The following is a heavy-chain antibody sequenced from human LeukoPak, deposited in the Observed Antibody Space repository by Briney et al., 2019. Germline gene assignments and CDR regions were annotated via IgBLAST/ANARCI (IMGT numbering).Heavy chain of an antibody. D-gene: IGHD1-1*01. CDR1: GYTFTNYY. Sequence: ASVKVSCKASGYTFTNYYIHWVRQAPGHGLEWMGISNPSGDSTNYAQKFQGRVTMTRDASTSTVYMDLSSLRSEDTAVYYCARWTTTFLDYWGQGTLVTVSS. J-gene: IGHJ4*02. CDR3: ARWTTTFLDY. V-gene: IGHV1-46*01. CDR2: SNPSGDST.